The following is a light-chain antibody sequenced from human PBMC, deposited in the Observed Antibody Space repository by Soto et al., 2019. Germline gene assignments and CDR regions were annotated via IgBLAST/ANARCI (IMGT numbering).Light chain of an antibody. Sequence: DIQMTQSPSSLSASVGDRVTITCRASQGISKSLAWYKQKPGKVPKLLIYAASTFQSGVPSRFSGSGSVTDLTLTISSLQPESVATYYCQKYNSAPRTFGQGTKVEIK. CDR2: AAS. CDR3: QKYNSAPRT. J-gene: IGKJ1*01. V-gene: IGKV1-27*01. CDR1: QGISKS.